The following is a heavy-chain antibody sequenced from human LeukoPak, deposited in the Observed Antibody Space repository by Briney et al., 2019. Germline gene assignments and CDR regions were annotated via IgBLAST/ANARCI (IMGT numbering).Heavy chain of an antibody. CDR2: IIPILGIA. J-gene: IGHJ6*02. CDR3: ARGAVVVPAKVPLYGMDV. Sequence: SVKVSCKASGGTFSSYTISWVRQAPGQGLEWMGGIIPILGIANYAQKFQGRVTITADKSTSTAYVELSSLRSEDTAVYYCARGAVVVPAKVPLYGMDVWGQGTTVTVS. D-gene: IGHD2-2*01. V-gene: IGHV1-69*10. CDR1: GGTFSSYT.